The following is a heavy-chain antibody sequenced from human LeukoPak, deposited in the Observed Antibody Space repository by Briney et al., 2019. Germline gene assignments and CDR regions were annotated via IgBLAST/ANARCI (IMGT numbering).Heavy chain of an antibody. CDR1: GFTFSTYA. J-gene: IGHJ4*02. Sequence: GRCLRPSRAASGFTFSTYAIHWVRQDPGKWLEWVVVISYEGSNKYYADSVKGRFTISRDNSKNTLYLQMNTVRAEDTAVYYCARAPKWELLGYFDYWGQGTLVTVSS. V-gene: IGHV3-30-3*01. CDR2: ISYEGSNK. D-gene: IGHD1-26*01. CDR3: ARAPKWELLGYFDY.